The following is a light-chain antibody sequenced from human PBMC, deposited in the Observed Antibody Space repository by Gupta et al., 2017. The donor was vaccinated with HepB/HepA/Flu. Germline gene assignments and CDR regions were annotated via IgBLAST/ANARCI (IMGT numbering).Light chain of an antibody. CDR1: SYNIGSNS. CDR2: SNN. J-gene: IGLJ1*01. V-gene: IGLV1-44*01. CDR3: AAWDDSLNGRFV. Sequence: QSVLTQPRSSSGTPGQRVTISCSRSSYNIGSNSVNWYQQPPGTAPKLLMYSNNHRPSGVPDRFSGSKSGTSASLAISGLQSEDEADYYCAAWDDSLNGRFVFGTGTKVTVL.